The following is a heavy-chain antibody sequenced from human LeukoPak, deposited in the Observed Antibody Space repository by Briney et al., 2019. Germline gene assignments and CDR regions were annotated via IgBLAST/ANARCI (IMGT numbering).Heavy chain of an antibody. D-gene: IGHD3-10*01. J-gene: IGHJ4*02. Sequence: GESLKISCKGSGYTFTSYWITWVRQMPGKGLEWMGRIDPRDSSTNYSPSFQGQVTISADKSISTAYLQWSSLKASDTAMYYCARLNYYGSGSYYGGFDYWGQGTLVTVSS. CDR1: GYTFTSYW. V-gene: IGHV5-10-1*04. CDR3: ARLNYYGSGSYYGGFDY. CDR2: IDPRDSST.